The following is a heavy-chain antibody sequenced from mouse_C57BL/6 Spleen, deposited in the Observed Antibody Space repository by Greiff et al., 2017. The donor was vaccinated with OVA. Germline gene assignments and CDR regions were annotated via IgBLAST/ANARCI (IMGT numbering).Heavy chain of an antibody. J-gene: IGHJ3*01. CDR3: ARSDGYYGFAY. CDR2: IYPGDGDT. V-gene: IGHV1-80*01. D-gene: IGHD2-3*01. Sequence: VKLQESGAELVKPGASVKISCKASGYAFSSYWMNWVKQRPGKGLEWIGQIYPGDGDTNYNGKFKGKATLTADKSSSTAYMQLSSLTSEDSAVYFCARSDGYYGFAYWGQGTLVTVSA. CDR1: GYAFSSYW.